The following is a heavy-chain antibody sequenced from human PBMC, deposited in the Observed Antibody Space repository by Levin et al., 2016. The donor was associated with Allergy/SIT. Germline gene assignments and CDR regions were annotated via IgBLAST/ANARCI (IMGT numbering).Heavy chain of an antibody. V-gene: IGHV3-49*03. Sequence: SCTASGFTFGDYSMSWFRQAPGKGLEWVGSIRSKTYGGTTEYAASVKGRFTISRDDSKSIAYLQVNSLKTEDAAIYYCTRSTSSGWYGFDPWGQGTLVTVSS. CDR3: TRSTSSGWYGFDP. D-gene: IGHD6-19*01. CDR1: GFTFGDYS. CDR2: IRSKTYGGTT. J-gene: IGHJ5*02.